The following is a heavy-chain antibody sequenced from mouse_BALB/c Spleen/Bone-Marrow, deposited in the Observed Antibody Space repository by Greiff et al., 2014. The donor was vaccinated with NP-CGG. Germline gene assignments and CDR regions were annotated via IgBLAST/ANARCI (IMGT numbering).Heavy chain of an antibody. D-gene: IGHD2-4*01. CDR1: GFSLISYG. V-gene: IGHV2-9*02. CDR2: IWPGGST. CDR3: ARDLYYDYDVGAMDY. J-gene: IGHJ4*01. Sequence: QVQLKESGPGLEESSQSLSISCTVSGFSLISYGVHWIRQRPGKGLEWPGVIWPGGSTNYNSALMSRLSISKDNSKSQVFLKMNSLQSDDTAMYYCARDLYYDYDVGAMDYWGQGTSVTVSS.